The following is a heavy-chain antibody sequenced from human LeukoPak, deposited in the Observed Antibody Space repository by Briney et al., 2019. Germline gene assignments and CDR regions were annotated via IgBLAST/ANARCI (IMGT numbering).Heavy chain of an antibody. CDR2: ISSSGSTI. Sequence: PGGSLRLSCAASGFTFSSYEMNWVRQAPGKGLEWASYISSSGSTIYYADSVKGRFTISRDNAKNSLYLQMNSLRAEDTAVYYCARVRSSSWYVDYWGQGTLVTVSS. J-gene: IGHJ4*02. D-gene: IGHD6-13*01. V-gene: IGHV3-48*03. CDR3: ARVRSSSWYVDY. CDR1: GFTFSSYE.